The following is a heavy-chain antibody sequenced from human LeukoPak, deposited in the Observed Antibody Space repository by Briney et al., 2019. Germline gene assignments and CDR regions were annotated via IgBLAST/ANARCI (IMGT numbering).Heavy chain of an antibody. CDR3: ARRYCTSTSCPKPNLYYNGLDV. J-gene: IGHJ6*02. D-gene: IGHD2-2*01. Sequence: RGSLRLSCVASGFTFSTYGMHWVRQAPGKGLEWVAVIWYDGAHPYYAESVKGRFTISRDNSKNTLYLQMDSLRVEDTAVYYCARRYCTSTSCPKPNLYYNGLDVWGQGTTVTVSS. CDR1: GFTFSTYG. CDR2: IWYDGAHP. V-gene: IGHV3-33*01.